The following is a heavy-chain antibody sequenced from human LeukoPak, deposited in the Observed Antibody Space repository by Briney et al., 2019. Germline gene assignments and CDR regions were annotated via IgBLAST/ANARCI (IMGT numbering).Heavy chain of an antibody. D-gene: IGHD3-10*01. V-gene: IGHV3-7*03. J-gene: IGHJ4*02. Sequence: GGSLRLSCAASGFTFSSYWMSWVRQAPGKGLEWVANIKQDGSEKYYVNSVKGRFTISRDNAKNSLYLQMNSLRAEDTAVYYCARVAMVRGVRDKRPRYYFDYWGQGTLVTVSS. CDR3: ARVAMVRGVRDKRPRYYFDY. CDR1: GFTFSSYW. CDR2: IKQDGSEK.